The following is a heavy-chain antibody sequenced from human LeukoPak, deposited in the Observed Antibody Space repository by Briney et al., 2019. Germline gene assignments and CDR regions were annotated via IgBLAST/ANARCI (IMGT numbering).Heavy chain of an antibody. CDR2: INPSGGRT. CDR3: ARGQPLLSHFDY. J-gene: IGHJ4*02. CDR1: GYTFTSYH. V-gene: IGHV1-46*01. D-gene: IGHD2-21*02. Sequence: GASVKVSCKASGYTFTSYHMHWVRQAPGQGLEWMGIINPSGGRTSYAQKFQGRVTITADESTSTAYMELSSLTSEDTAVYYCARGQPLLSHFDYWGQGTLVTVSS.